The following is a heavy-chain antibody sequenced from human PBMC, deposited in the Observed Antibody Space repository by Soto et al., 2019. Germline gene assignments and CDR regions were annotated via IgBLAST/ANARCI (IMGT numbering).Heavy chain of an antibody. V-gene: IGHV1-69*13. D-gene: IGHD3-10*01. CDR3: ARVPSDYYGSGSYLPYGMDV. CDR1: GGTFSSYA. CDR2: IIPIFGTA. Sequence: LVKVSCKASGGTFSSYAISWVRQAPGQGLEWMGGIIPIFGTANYAQKFQGRVTITADESTSTAYMELSSLRSEDTAVYYCARVPSDYYGSGSYLPYGMDVWGQGTTVTVSS. J-gene: IGHJ6*02.